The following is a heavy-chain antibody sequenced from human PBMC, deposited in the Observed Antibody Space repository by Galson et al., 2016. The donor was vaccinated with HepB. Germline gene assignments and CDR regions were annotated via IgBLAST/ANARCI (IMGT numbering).Heavy chain of an antibody. Sequence: QSGAEVKKPGESLKISCKGSKYSSTNYWIGWVRQIPGKGLEWMGIIYPADSDTRYSPSFQGQVTISADKSISTAYLQWSSLKASDTAMYYCTSALGVGFSFDYWGQGTLVTVSS. CDR2: IYPADSDT. CDR3: TSALGVGFSFDY. J-gene: IGHJ4*02. CDR1: KYSSTNYW. D-gene: IGHD3-16*01. V-gene: IGHV5-51*01.